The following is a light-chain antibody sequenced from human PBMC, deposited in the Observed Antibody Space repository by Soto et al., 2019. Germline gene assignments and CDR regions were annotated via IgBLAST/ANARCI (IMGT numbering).Light chain of an antibody. V-gene: IGKV3-15*01. Sequence: EIVMTQSTATLSVSPGERATLSCSSSQSISSNLAWYQQKPGQAPRLLMFRTSSRATGFPARFSGSGSGTEFNLTISSLQSEDFGVYYCQQYNNWPRATFGEGTKVDI. J-gene: IGKJ4*01. CDR2: RTS. CDR3: QQYNNWPRAT. CDR1: QSISSN.